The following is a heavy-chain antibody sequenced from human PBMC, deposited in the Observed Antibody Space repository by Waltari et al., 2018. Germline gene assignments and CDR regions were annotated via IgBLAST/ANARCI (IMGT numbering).Heavy chain of an antibody. CDR3: ARSRAVATMSYYYYGMDV. CDR2: INPNSGGT. Sequence: QVQLVQSGAEVKKPGASVKVSCKASGYRFTGSYMHWVRQAPGQGLEWMGWINPNSGGTKYAQRFQGRVTMTRDTSISTAYMELSRLRSDDTAVFYCARSRAVATMSYYYYGMDVWGQGTTVTVSS. D-gene: IGHD5-12*01. V-gene: IGHV1-2*02. J-gene: IGHJ6*02. CDR1: GYRFTGSY.